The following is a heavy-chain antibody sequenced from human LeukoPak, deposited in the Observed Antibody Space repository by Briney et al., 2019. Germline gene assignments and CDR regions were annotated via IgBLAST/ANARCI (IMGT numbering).Heavy chain of an antibody. CDR2: IYHSGST. J-gene: IGHJ4*02. Sequence: GSLRLSCAASAFTFSSYGMSWVRQPPGKGLEWIGEIYHSGSTNYNPSLKSRVTISVDKSKNQFSLKLSSVTAADTAVYYCASLHPVFDYWGQGTLVTVSS. CDR1: AFTFSSYGM. CDR3: ASLHPVFDY. V-gene: IGHV4-4*02.